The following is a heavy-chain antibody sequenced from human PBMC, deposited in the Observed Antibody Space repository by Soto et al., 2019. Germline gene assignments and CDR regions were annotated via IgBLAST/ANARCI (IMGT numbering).Heavy chain of an antibody. D-gene: IGHD2-8*01. J-gene: IGHJ6*03. Sequence: QVQLQQWGAGLLKPSETLSLTSAADGGSLSGYYWSRIRQPPGKGLEWLGEINHSGSTNYNPSLKGRVTISVDTSKNQFSVKLSSGTAADTAVYYCARGRRGCTYGVCCIGYYYVDVWGKGTTVTVSS. CDR3: ARGRRGCTYGVCCIGYYYVDV. CDR1: GGSLSGYY. CDR2: INHSGST. V-gene: IGHV4-34*01.